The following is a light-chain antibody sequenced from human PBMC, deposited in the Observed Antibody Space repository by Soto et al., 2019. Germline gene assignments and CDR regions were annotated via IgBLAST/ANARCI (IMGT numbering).Light chain of an antibody. CDR3: QAWDSSVV. CDR2: QDS. J-gene: IGLJ2*01. CDR1: KLGDKY. V-gene: IGLV3-1*01. Sequence: SYELTQPPSVSVSPGQTASITCSGDKLGDKYACWYQHKPGQSPVLVIYQDSKRPSGIPERFSGSNSGNTATLTISGTQAMDEADYYCQAWDSSVVFGGGTKLTVL.